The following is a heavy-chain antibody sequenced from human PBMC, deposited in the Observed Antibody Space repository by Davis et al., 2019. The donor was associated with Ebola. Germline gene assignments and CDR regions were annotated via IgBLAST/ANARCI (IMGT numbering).Heavy chain of an antibody. CDR1: GYTLVSYY. CDR3: ARDTGYCSGGSCYYFDY. J-gene: IGHJ4*02. CDR2: INPSGGST. V-gene: IGHV1-46*01. D-gene: IGHD2-15*01. Sequence: ASVKVSCKASGYTLVSYYAHWVRQAPGQGLEWMGIINPSGGSTSYAQKFQGRVTMTRDTSTSTVYMELSSLRSEDTAVYYCARDTGYCSGGSCYYFDYWGQGTLVTVSS.